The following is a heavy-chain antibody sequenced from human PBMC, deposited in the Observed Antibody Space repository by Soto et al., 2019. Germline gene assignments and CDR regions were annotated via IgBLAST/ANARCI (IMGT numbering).Heavy chain of an antibody. V-gene: IGHV3-21*01. CDR2: ISRSSNYI. CDR3: ARDGPENDY. CDR1: GFTFSSYS. Sequence: PGGSLRLSCAVSGFTFSSYSMNWVRQAPGKGLEWVSSISRSSNYIYYADSVKGRFTISRDNAKNSLYLQMNSLRVEDTAEYYCARDGPENDYWGQGTLVTVSS. J-gene: IGHJ4*02.